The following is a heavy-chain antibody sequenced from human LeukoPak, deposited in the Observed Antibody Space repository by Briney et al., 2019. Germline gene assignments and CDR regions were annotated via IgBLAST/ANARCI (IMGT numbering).Heavy chain of an antibody. CDR2: ISGSGGGT. CDR1: EFTFSSYA. V-gene: IGHV3-23*01. CDR3: VKDLGRYRNNCFDY. J-gene: IGHJ4*02. Sequence: GGSLRLSCAASEFTFSSYAMSWVRQAPEKGLEWVSTISGSGGGTYYADSVKGRFTISRDDSKNTLYLQMNSLRAEDTAVYYCVKDLGRYRNNCFDYWGQGTLVTVSS. D-gene: IGHD1-26*01.